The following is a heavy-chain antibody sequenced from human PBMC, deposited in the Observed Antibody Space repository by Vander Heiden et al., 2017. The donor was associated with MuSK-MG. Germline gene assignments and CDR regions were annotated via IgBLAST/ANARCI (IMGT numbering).Heavy chain of an antibody. CDR3: ARARRSYCSSTSCYVYYYYYMDV. V-gene: IGHV1-18*01. D-gene: IGHD2-2*01. J-gene: IGHJ6*03. Sequence: QVQLVQSGAEVKKPGASVKVSCKASGYTFTSYGISWVRQAPGQGLEWMGWISAYNGNTNYAQKLQGRVTMTTDTSTSTAYMELRSLRSDDTAVYYCARARRSYCSSTSCYVYYYYYMDVWGKGTTVTVSS. CDR2: ISAYNGNT. CDR1: GYTFTSYG.